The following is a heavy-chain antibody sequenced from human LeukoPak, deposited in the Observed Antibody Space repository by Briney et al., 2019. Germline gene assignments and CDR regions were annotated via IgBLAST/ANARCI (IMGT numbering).Heavy chain of an antibody. CDR2: ISYDGSNK. V-gene: IGHV3-30*04. D-gene: IGHD3-10*01. CDR3: AKDLHSSGYNFDY. J-gene: IGHJ4*02. Sequence: GRSLRLSCAASGFTFSSYAMHWVRQAPGKGLEWVAVISYDGSNKYYADSVKGRFTISRDNSKNTLYLQMNSLRAEDTAVYYCAKDLHSSGYNFDYWGQGTLVTVSS. CDR1: GFTFSSYA.